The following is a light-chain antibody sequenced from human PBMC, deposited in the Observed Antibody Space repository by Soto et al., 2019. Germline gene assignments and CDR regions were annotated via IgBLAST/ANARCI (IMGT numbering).Light chain of an antibody. Sequence: EIVMTQSPATLSVSPGERATLSCRASQSVSSNLAWYQQKPGQAPRLLIYGASTRATGIPTRFSGSGSGTEFTLTISSLQSDGFAVYYCQHYNNWPPWTFGQGTKVEIK. V-gene: IGKV3-15*01. CDR3: QHYNNWPPWT. CDR2: GAS. CDR1: QSVSSN. J-gene: IGKJ1*01.